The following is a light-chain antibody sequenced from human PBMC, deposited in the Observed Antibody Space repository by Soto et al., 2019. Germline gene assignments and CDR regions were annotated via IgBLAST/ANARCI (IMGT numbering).Light chain of an antibody. CDR1: QSVNNN. CDR3: QQYESSPRT. CDR2: DAS. J-gene: IGKJ1*01. V-gene: IGKV3-11*01. Sequence: EIVLTQSPATLSLSPGERGTLSCRASQSVNNNLAWYQQKPGQAPRLLIYDASKRATGIPARFSGSGSGTDFTLTISRLEPEDFAVYYCQQYESSPRTFGQGTKVEIK.